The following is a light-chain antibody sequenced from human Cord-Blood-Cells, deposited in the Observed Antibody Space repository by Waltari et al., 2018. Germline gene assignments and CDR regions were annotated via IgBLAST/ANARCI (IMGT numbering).Light chain of an antibody. CDR2: KAS. V-gene: IGKV1-5*03. J-gene: IGKJ5*01. CDR1: QSISSW. CDR3: QQYNSYLIT. Sequence: DIQMTQSPSTLSASVGVRVTITCRASQSISSWLAWYQQKPGKAPKLRIYKASSLESGVPSRFSGSGSGTEFTLTISSLQPDDFATYYCQQYNSYLITFGQGTRLEIK.